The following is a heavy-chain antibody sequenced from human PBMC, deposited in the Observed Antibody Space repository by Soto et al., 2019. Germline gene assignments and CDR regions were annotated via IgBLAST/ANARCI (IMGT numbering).Heavy chain of an antibody. V-gene: IGHV3-21*06. J-gene: IGHJ4*02. CDR1: GFTFTRYS. CDR2: ISSTTNYI. Sequence: GGSLRLSXAASGFTFTRYSMNWVRQAPGKGLEWVSSISSTTNYIYYGDSMKSRFTISRDNAKNSLYLEMNSLRAEDTAVYYCARESEDLTSNFDYWGQGTLVTVSS. CDR3: ARESEDLTSNFDY.